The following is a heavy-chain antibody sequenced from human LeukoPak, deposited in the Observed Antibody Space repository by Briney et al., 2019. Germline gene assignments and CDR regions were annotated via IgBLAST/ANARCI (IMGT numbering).Heavy chain of an antibody. CDR3: ARATPDYDILTGPFDY. D-gene: IGHD3-9*01. Sequence: GESLKISCKGSGYSFTSYWIGWVRQMPGKGLEWMGIIYPGDSDTRYSPSFQGQVTISADKSISTAYLQWSSLKASDTAMYYCARATPDYDILTGPFDYWGQGTLVTVSS. CDR2: IYPGDSDT. J-gene: IGHJ4*02. V-gene: IGHV5-51*01. CDR1: GYSFTSYW.